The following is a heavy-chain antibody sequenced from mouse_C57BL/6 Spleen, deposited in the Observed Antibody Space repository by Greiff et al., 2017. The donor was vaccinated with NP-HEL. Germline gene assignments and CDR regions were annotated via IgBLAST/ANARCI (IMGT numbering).Heavy chain of an antibody. CDR1: GYTFTSYW. CDR3: ARDSSTVVGRDYAMDY. Sequence: VQLQQPGAELVRPGTSVKLSCKASGYTFTSYWMHWVKQRPGQGLEWIGVIDPSDSYTNYNQKFKGKATLTVDTSSSTAYMQLSSLTSEDSAVYYCARDSSTVVGRDYAMDYWGQGTSVTVSS. V-gene: IGHV1-59*01. D-gene: IGHD1-1*01. CDR2: IDPSDSYT. J-gene: IGHJ4*01.